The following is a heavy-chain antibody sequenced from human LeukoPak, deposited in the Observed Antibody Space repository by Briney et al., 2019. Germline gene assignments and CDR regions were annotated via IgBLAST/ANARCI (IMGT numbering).Heavy chain of an antibody. CDR2: ISSSSSYI. J-gene: IGHJ4*02. CDR1: GFTFSSYS. Sequence: GGSLRLSCAASGFTFSSYSMNWVRQAPGKGLEWVSSISSSSSYIYYADSVKGRFTISRDNAKNSLYLHMNSLRAEDTAVYYCARTRIAAAGTSDYWGRGTLVTVSS. CDR3: ARTRIAAAGTSDY. V-gene: IGHV3-21*01. D-gene: IGHD6-13*01.